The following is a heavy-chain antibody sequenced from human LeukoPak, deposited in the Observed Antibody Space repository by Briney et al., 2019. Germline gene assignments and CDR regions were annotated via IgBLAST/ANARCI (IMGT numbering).Heavy chain of an antibody. V-gene: IGHV4-39*01. CDR3: GVSHDNGRNSSDV. CDR1: GGSISSSSYY. CDR2: IYYSGST. D-gene: IGHD4-23*01. J-gene: IGHJ4*02. Sequence: SETLSLTCTVSGGSISSSSYYWGWIRQPPGKGLEWIGSIYYSGSTYYNPSLKSRVTISVDTSKNQFSLKLRSVTATDTAVHYCGVSHDNGRNSSDVWGQGALVTVSS.